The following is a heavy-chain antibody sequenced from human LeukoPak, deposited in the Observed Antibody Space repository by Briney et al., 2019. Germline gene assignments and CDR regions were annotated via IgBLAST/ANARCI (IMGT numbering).Heavy chain of an antibody. V-gene: IGHV4-34*01. CDR3: ARAPGYSSGWYSRGLNWFDP. CDR1: GGSFSGYY. Sequence: SEILSLTCAVYGGSFSGYYWSWIRQPPGKGLEWIGEINHSGSTNYNPSLKSRVTISVDTSKNQFSLKLSSVTAADTAVYYCARAPGYSSGWYSRGLNWFDPWGQGTLVTVSS. CDR2: INHSGST. J-gene: IGHJ5*02. D-gene: IGHD6-19*01.